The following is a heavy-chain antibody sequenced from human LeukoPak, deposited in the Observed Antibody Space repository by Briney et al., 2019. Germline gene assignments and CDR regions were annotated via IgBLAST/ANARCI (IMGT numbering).Heavy chain of an antibody. D-gene: IGHD2-2*01. CDR2: IYHSGST. J-gene: IGHJ4*02. CDR3: ARYHLEFDY. Sequence: SETLSLTCTVSGYSISSGYYWGWIRQPPGKGLEWIGYIYHSGSTYYNPSLKSRVTISVDRSKNQFSLKLSSVTAADTAVYYCARYHLEFDYWGQGTLVTVSS. V-gene: IGHV4-38-2*02. CDR1: GYSISSGYY.